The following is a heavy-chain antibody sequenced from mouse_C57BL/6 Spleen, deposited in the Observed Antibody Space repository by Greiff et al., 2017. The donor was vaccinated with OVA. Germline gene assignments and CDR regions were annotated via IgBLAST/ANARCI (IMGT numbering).Heavy chain of an antibody. D-gene: IGHD1-1*01. J-gene: IGHJ2*01. Sequence: EVQLQQSGTVLARPGASVKMSCKTSGYTFTSYWMHWVKQRPGQGLEWIGAIYPGNSDTSYNQKFKGKAKLTAVTSASTAYMELSSLTNEDSAVYYCTRGTTVVAEYYFDYWGQGTTLTVSS. CDR1: GYTFTSYW. CDR2: IYPGNSDT. V-gene: IGHV1-5*01. CDR3: TRGTTVVAEYYFDY.